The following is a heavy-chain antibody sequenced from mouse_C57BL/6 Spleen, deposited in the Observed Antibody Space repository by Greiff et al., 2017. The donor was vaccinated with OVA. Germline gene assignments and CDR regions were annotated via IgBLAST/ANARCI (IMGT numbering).Heavy chain of an antibody. J-gene: IGHJ4*01. D-gene: IGHD2-4*01. CDR3: TIYYDYDNYYAMDY. CDR2: IDPENGDT. Sequence: VQLQQSGAELVRPGASVKLSCTASGFNIKDDYMHWVKQRPEQGLEWIGWIDPENGDTEYASKFQGKATITADTSSNTAYLQLSSLTSEDTAVYYCTIYYDYDNYYAMDYWGQGTSVTVSS. CDR1: GFNIKDDY. V-gene: IGHV14-4*01.